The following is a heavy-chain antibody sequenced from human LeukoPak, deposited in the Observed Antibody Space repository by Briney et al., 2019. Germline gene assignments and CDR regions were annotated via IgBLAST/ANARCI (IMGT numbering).Heavy chain of an antibody. V-gene: IGHV3-11*04. CDR3: ARDPSSSGFRDDAFDI. CDR1: GFTFSDYY. CDR2: ISSSGSTI. D-gene: IGHD6-19*01. Sequence: PGGSLRLSCAASGFTFSDYYMSWIRQAPGKGLEWVSYISSSGSTIYYADSVKGRFTISRDNAKNSLYLQMNSLRAEDTAVYYCARDPSSSGFRDDAFDIWGQGTVVTVSS. J-gene: IGHJ3*02.